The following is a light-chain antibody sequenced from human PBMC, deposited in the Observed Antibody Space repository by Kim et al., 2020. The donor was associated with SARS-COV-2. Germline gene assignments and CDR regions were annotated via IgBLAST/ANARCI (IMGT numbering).Light chain of an antibody. CDR3: QQSYGTPIT. Sequence: DIQLTQSPSSLSASVGDRVTITCRASQTISIYLNWYQLRPGKAPNLLIYSASGLQSGVPSRFSGSGSGTDFTLTISSLQPDDFATYYCQQSYGTPITFGQGTRLEIK. CDR1: QTISIY. V-gene: IGKV1-39*01. CDR2: SAS. J-gene: IGKJ5*01.